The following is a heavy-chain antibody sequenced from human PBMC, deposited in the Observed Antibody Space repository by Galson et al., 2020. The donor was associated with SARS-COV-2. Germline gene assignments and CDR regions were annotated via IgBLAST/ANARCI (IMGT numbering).Heavy chain of an antibody. V-gene: IGHV4-61*02. J-gene: IGHJ6*02. D-gene: IGHD3-16*01. Sequence: SETLSLTCTVSGASISSGSYYWSWIRQPAGKGLEWIGRIYKSGNTNYNPSLWSQVTISVDTSKNQFSLKLTSVTAADTAGYYCARGNSPCVTFSRVLTGTCGMDVWGQGTTGTVSS. CDR1: GASISSGSYY. CDR3: ARGNSPCVTFSRVLTGTCGMDV. CDR2: IYKSGNT.